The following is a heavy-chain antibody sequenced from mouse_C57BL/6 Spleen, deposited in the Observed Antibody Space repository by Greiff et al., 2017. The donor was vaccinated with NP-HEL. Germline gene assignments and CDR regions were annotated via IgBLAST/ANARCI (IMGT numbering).Heavy chain of an antibody. J-gene: IGHJ2*01. CDR3: AYGNLDY. CDR1: GYSITSGYY. CDR2: ISYDGSN. V-gene: IGHV3-6*01. D-gene: IGHD2-1*01. Sequence: EVQLQESGPGLVKPSQSLSLTCSVTGYSITSGYYWNWIRQFPGNKLEWMGYISYDGSNNYNPSLKNRISITRDTSKNQFFLKLNSVTTEDTATYYCAYGNLDYWGQGTTLTVSS.